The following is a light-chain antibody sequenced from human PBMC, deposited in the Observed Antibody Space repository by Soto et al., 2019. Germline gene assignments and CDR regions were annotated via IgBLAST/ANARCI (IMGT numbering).Light chain of an antibody. Sequence: DIQMTQSPSTVSASVGDRVTLTCRASQTISRSLAWYQQKPGKAPKLMIYEVSRLTVGVPSMFSGSGAGTEITPTISSLQPDDFATYYYLQYNTYPWAFAQGTKVEIK. V-gene: IGKV1-5*03. CDR1: QTISRS. CDR3: LQYNTYPWA. CDR2: EVS. J-gene: IGKJ1*01.